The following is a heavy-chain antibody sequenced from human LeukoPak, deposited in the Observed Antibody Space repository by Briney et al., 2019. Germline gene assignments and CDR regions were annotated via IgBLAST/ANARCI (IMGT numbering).Heavy chain of an antibody. J-gene: IGHJ4*02. D-gene: IGHD3-16*02. CDR3: ATDYDYVWGSYRPYYFDY. CDR2: INSDGSST. V-gene: IGHV3-74*01. Sequence: GGSLRVSCAVSGFTFSSYWMHWVRQAPGKGLVWVSRINSDGSSTSYADSVKGRFTISRDNAKNSLYLQMNSLRAEDTAVYYCATDYDYVWGSYRPYYFDYWGQGTLVTVSS. CDR1: GFTFSSYW.